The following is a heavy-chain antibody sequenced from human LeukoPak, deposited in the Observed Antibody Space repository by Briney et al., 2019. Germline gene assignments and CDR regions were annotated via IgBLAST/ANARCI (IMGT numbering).Heavy chain of an antibody. CDR2: INAGNGNT. D-gene: IGHD6-19*01. CDR3: ARGTAVAGSDY. CDR1: GYTFTSYA. J-gene: IGHJ4*02. V-gene: IGHV1-3*01. Sequence: ASVKVSCKASGYTFTSYAMHWVRQAPGQRLEWMGWINAGNGNTKYSQKFRGRVTITRDTSASTAYMELSSLRSEDTAVYYCARGTAVAGSDYWGQGTLVTVSS.